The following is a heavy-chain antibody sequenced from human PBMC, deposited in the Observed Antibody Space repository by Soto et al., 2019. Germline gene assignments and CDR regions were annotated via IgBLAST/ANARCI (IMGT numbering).Heavy chain of an antibody. Sequence: SLRLSCTASGFTFGDYAMCWVRQAPGKGLEGAGFIRSNAYGGTTEYAASVKGRFTISRDDSKSIAYLQMNSLKTEDTAVYYCTRGYCSSTSCYRLHWFDPWGQGTLVTVSS. V-gene: IGHV3-49*04. CDR2: IRSNAYGGTT. J-gene: IGHJ5*02. CDR1: GFTFGDYA. CDR3: TRGYCSSTSCYRLHWFDP. D-gene: IGHD2-2*01.